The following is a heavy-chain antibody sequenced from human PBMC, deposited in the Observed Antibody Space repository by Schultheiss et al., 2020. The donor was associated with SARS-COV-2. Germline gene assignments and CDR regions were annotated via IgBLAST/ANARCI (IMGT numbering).Heavy chain of an antibody. D-gene: IGHD5-18*01. CDR3: ASPGYSYGYSLDY. V-gene: IGHV3-30*03. CDR1: GFTFSSYG. Sequence: GGSLRLSCAASGFTFSSYGMHWVRQAPGKGLEWVAVISYDGSNKYYADSVKGRFTISRDNSKNTLYLQMNSLRAEDTAVYYCASPGYSYGYSLDYWGQGTLVTVSS. CDR2: ISYDGSNK. J-gene: IGHJ4*02.